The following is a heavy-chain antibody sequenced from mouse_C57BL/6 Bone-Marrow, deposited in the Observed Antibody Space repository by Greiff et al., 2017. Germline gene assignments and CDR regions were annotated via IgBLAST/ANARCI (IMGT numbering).Heavy chain of an antibody. CDR1: GYTFTSYW. CDR2: IDPSDSYT. Sequence: QVHVKQPGAELVMPGASVKLSCKASGYTFTSYWMHWVKQRPGQGLEWIGEIDPSDSYTNYNQKFKGKSTLTVDKSSSTAYMQLSSLTSEDSAVDYCARKDGCGYYFDYWGQGTTLTVSS. D-gene: IGHD2-3*01. V-gene: IGHV1-69*01. J-gene: IGHJ2*01. CDR3: ARKDGCGYYFDY.